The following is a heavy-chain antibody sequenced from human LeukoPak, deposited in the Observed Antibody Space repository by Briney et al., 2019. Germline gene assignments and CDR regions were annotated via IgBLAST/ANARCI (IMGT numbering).Heavy chain of an antibody. J-gene: IGHJ4*02. Sequence: SETLSLTCTVSGGSISSSSSSWGWIRQPPGKGLEWIGSFYYSGGSYYNPSLKSRVTISVDTSKNQFSLKLTSVTAADTAVYYCARHVSAFWSGYYPSYFDYWGQGTLVTVSS. CDR2: FYYSGGS. V-gene: IGHV4-39*01. D-gene: IGHD3-3*01. CDR1: GGSISSSSSS. CDR3: ARHVSAFWSGYYPSYFDY.